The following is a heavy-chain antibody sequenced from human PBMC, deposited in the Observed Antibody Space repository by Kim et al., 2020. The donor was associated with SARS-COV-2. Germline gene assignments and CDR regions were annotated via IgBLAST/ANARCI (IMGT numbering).Heavy chain of an antibody. D-gene: IGHD4-17*01. V-gene: IGHV4-31*03. CDR3: AREAGDYQWYFDL. J-gene: IGHJ2*01. Sequence: SETLSLTCTVSGGSISSGGYFWSWIRQYPGKGLEWIGYIYYTGSTYYNPSLESRFTISVDTSKNQVSVKLNSVTVADTAVYYCAREAGDYQWYFDLWGRGTLVTVSS. CDR2: IYYTGST. CDR1: GGSISSGGYF.